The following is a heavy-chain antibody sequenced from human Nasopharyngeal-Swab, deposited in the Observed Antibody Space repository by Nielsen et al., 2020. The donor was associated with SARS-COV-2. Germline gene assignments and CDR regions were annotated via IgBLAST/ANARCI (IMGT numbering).Heavy chain of an antibody. Sequence: WVRQAPGQGLEWMGIINPSGGSTSYAQKFQGRATMTRDTSISTAYMELSRLRSDDTAVYYCAMSIAVAGTGWFDPWGQGTLVTVSS. D-gene: IGHD6-19*01. J-gene: IGHJ5*02. CDR2: INPSGGST. V-gene: IGHV1-46*01. CDR3: AMSIAVAGTGWFDP.